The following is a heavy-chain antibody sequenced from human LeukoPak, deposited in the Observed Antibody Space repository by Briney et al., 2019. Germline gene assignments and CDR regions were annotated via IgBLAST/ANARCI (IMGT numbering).Heavy chain of an antibody. CDR1: GFTFDDYA. Sequence: GGSLRLSCAASGFTFDDYAMHWVRQAPGKGPEWVSGISWNSGSIGYADSVKGRFTISRDNAKNSLYLQMNSLRAEDTALYYCAKDTAGYSSSWYAFDIWGQGTMVTVSS. CDR2: ISWNSGSI. CDR3: AKDTAGYSSSWYAFDI. D-gene: IGHD6-13*01. J-gene: IGHJ3*02. V-gene: IGHV3-9*01.